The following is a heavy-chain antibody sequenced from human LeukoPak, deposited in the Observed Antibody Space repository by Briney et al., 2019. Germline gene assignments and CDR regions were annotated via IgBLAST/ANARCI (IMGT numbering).Heavy chain of an antibody. V-gene: IGHV3-30*18. CDR1: GLTFSTYG. CDR3: AKSRSGGKDGMDV. CDR2: ISNDGSNE. Sequence: GGSLRLSCEASGLTFSTYGMHWVRQTPGKGLEWVAVISNDGSNEKYAESVKGRFTISRDNSKSTLYLQMNSLRAEDTALYYCAKSRSGGKDGMDVWAQGTTVTVSS. D-gene: IGHD2-15*01. J-gene: IGHJ6*02.